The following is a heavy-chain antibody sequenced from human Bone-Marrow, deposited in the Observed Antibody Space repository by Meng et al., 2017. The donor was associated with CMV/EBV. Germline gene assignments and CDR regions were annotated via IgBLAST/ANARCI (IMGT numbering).Heavy chain of an antibody. J-gene: IGHJ4*02. CDR3: ARDPSTIFGVKYPYHFDY. CDR1: GFTFSSYS. Sequence: GESLKISCAASGFTFSSYSMNWVRQAPGKGLEWVSSISSSSSYIYYADSVKGRFTISRDNAKNSLYLQMNSLRAEDTAVYYCARDPSTIFGVKYPYHFDYWGQGTLVTFSS. D-gene: IGHD3-3*01. CDR2: ISSSSSYI. V-gene: IGHV3-21*01.